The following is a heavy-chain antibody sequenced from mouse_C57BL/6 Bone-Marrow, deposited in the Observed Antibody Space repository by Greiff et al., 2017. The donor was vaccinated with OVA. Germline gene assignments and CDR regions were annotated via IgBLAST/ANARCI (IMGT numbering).Heavy chain of an antibody. V-gene: IGHV1-76*01. J-gene: IGHJ2*01. D-gene: IGHD2-5*01. CDR3: ARSYSNYVRRYYFDY. CDR1: GYTFTDYY. CDR2: IYPGSGNT. Sequence: VKLQESGAELVRPGASVKLSCKASGYTFTDYYINWVKQRPGQGLEWIARIYPGSGNTYYNEKFKGKATLTAEKSSSTAYMQLSSLTSEDSAVYFCARSYSNYVRRYYFDYWGQGTTLTVSS.